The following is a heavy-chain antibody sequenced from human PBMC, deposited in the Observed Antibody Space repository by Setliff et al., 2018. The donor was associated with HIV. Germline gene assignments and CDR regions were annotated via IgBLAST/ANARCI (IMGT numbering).Heavy chain of an antibody. Sequence: GGSLRLSCAASGFTFRSYTMNWVRQAPGKGLEWVSSITSSSSYVYYADSVKGRFTISRDNAKNSLFLQMNSLRAEDTAVYYCAREGLVAAGLYWFDPWGQGTLVTVSS. CDR3: AREGLVAAGLYWFDP. CDR1: GFTFRSYT. D-gene: IGHD6-13*01. CDR2: ITSSSSYV. V-gene: IGHV3-21*01. J-gene: IGHJ5*02.